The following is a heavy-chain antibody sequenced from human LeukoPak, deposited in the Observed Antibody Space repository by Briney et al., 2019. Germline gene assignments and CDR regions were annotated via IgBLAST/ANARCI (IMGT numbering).Heavy chain of an antibody. J-gene: IGHJ3*02. CDR3: ARGGDSSAYYLLDAFDI. D-gene: IGHD3-22*01. CDR1: GGSFSGYY. CDR2: INHSGST. V-gene: IGHV4-34*01. Sequence: SETLSLSCAVYGGSFSGYYWSWIRQSPGKGLEWIGEINHSGSTNYTPSLKSRVTISVDTSKNQFSLKLSSETAADTAVYYCARGGDSSAYYLLDAFDIWGQGTMVTVSS.